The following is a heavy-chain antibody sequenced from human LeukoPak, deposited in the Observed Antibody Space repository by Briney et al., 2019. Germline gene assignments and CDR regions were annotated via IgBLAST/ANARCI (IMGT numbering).Heavy chain of an antibody. V-gene: IGHV1-2*04. CDR2: INPNSGGT. CDR3: AREIVEMATFSLGY. Sequence: ASVKVSCKASGYTFTGYYMHWVRQAPGQGLEWMGWINPNSGGTNYAQKFQGWVTMTRDTSISTAYMELSRLRSDDTAVYYCAREIVEMATFSLGYWGQGTLVTVSS. D-gene: IGHD5-24*01. J-gene: IGHJ4*02. CDR1: GYTFTGYY.